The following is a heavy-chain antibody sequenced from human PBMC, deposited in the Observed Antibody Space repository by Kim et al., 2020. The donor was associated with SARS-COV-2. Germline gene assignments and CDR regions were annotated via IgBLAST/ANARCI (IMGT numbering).Heavy chain of an antibody. D-gene: IGHD3-9*01. Sequence: YYANSVNGRFTISRDNSKNPLFLQTTNLRAEDTALYYCARWNTGYYDYWGQGTLVTVSS. J-gene: IGHJ4*02. CDR3: ARWNTGYYDY. V-gene: IGHV3-23*01.